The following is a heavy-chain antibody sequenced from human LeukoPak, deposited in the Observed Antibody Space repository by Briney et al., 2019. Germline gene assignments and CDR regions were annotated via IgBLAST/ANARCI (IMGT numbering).Heavy chain of an antibody. V-gene: IGHV5-51*01. J-gene: IGHJ4*02. CDR2: IYPGDSDT. D-gene: IGHD6-13*01. CDR1: GYSFTSYW. Sequence: PGESLQISCKGSGYSFTSYWIGWVRQMPGKGLEWMGIIYPGDSDTRYSPSFQGQVTISADKSISAAYLQWSSLKASDTAMYYCARLTGEQQLVGPLDYWGQGTLVTVSS. CDR3: ARLTGEQQLVGPLDY.